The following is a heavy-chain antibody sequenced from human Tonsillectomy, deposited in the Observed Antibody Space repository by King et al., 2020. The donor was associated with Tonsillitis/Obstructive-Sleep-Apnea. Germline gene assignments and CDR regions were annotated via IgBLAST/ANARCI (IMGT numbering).Heavy chain of an antibody. CDR2: ISTNTGNP. CDR3: ARRYCSGGRCYYDAFDI. Sequence: QLVQSGSELKNPGASVKVSCKASGYTFTIYAMNWVRQAPGQGLEWMGCISTNTGNPTYAQDFTGRFVFSLDTSVSTAYLQISSLKAEDTAVYYCARRYCSGGRCYYDAFDIWGQGTMVTVSS. J-gene: IGHJ3*02. D-gene: IGHD2-15*01. V-gene: IGHV7-4-1*02. CDR1: GYTFTIYA.